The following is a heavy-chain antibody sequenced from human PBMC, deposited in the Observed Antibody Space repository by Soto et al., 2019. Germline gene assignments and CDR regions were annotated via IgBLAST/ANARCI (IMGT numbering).Heavy chain of an antibody. CDR1: GGSFSGYY. CDR2: INYRGSI. CDR3: ARESHDILTGPPWVWYFDL. V-gene: IGHV4-34*01. D-gene: IGHD3-9*01. Sequence: QVQLQQWGAGPLRPLETLSLTCGVSGGSFSGYYWAWIRQPPGKGLEWIGEINYRGSINYNPSLKSRVSISVDTSKNHYSLNLRSVTAADTAVYYCARESHDILTGPPWVWYFDLWGRGTLVTVSS. J-gene: IGHJ2*01.